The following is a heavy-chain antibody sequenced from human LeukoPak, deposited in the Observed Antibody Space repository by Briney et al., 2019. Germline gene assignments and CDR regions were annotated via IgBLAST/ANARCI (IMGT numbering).Heavy chain of an antibody. CDR2: ISYDGSNK. CDR3: AREYSSGWYKSPYAYYYGMDV. CDR1: GFTFSSYA. Sequence: PGRSLRLSCAASGFTFSSYAMHWVRQAPGKGLEWVAVISYDGSNKYYADSVKGRFTISRDNSKNTLYLQMNSLRAEDTAVYYCAREYSSGWYKSPYAYYYGMDVWGQGTTDTVSS. J-gene: IGHJ6*02. V-gene: IGHV3-30-3*01. D-gene: IGHD6-19*01.